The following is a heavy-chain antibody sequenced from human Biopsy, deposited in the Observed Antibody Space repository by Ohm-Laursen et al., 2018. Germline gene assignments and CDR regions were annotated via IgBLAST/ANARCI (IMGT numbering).Heavy chain of an antibody. Sequence: GTLSFTCIVSSGSISSYYWSWIRQPPGKGLEWIGYISYSGNTNYNPSLKSRVTMSVDTSKNQFSLKVYSVTAADTAIYYCATTTMDTSGWYGNYFDSWGQGALVTVSS. CDR3: ATTTMDTSGWYGNYFDS. V-gene: IGHV4-59*08. D-gene: IGHD6-19*01. J-gene: IGHJ4*02. CDR2: ISYSGNT. CDR1: SGSISSYY.